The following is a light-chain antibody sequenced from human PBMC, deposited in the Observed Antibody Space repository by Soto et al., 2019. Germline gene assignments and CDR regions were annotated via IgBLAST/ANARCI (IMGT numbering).Light chain of an antibody. Sequence: EIVMTQSPATLSVSPGERATLSCRASQSVSSNLAWYQQKPGQAPRLLIYGASTRATGIPARFSGSGSGNDFTLTVSSLQSEDFAVYYCQQYNNWPPYTFGQGTKLEIK. J-gene: IGKJ2*01. CDR1: QSVSSN. V-gene: IGKV3-15*01. CDR3: QQYNNWPPYT. CDR2: GAS.